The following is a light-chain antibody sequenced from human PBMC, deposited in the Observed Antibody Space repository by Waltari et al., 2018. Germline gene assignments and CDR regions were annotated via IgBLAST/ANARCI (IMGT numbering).Light chain of an antibody. V-gene: IGKV4-1*01. CDR1: QSVLYSSNSQNY. Sequence: DIVMTQAPLSLPVTPGEPATINCKSSQSVLYSSNSQNYLAWYQQKPGQPPKLLIYWASTRESGVPDRFSGSESGTDFTLTISSLQAEDVAVYYCQQYYSTPWTFGQGTKVEIK. CDR2: WAS. J-gene: IGKJ1*01. CDR3: QQYYSTPWT.